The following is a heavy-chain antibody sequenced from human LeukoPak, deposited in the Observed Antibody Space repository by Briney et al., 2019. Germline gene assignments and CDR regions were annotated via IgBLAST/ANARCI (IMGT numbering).Heavy chain of an antibody. V-gene: IGHV3-23*01. CDR2: ISGSGDGT. CDR3: AKGGSSGWYLSNWFDP. J-gene: IGHJ5*02. D-gene: IGHD6-19*01. Sequence: GGSLRLSCVASGFTFTNYAMSWVRQAPGRGLEWVSAISGSGDGTFYADAVKGRFTVSRDTSKYTVHLQMDSLRAEDTALYYCAKGGSSGWYLSNWFDPWGQGTLVTVSS. CDR1: GFTFTNYA.